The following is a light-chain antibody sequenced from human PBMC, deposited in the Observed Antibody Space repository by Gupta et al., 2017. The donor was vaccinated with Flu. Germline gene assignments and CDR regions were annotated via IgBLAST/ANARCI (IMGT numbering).Light chain of an antibody. Sequence: SYVLTQPPSVSVAPGQTARIPCAENNIGSKSVHWYQQKPGQAPVVIVYDDSDRPSGIPERFSGSNFGNTATLTISRVEAGDEADYYCQLWDGSGNHPVVLGGGNKLTVL. CDR3: QLWDGSGNHPVV. V-gene: IGLV3-21*02. J-gene: IGLJ2*01. CDR1: NIGSKS. CDR2: DDS.